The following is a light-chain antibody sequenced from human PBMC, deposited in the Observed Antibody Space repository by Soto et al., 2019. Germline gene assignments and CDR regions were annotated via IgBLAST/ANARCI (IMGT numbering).Light chain of an antibody. J-gene: IGKJ4*01. Sequence: DVVMTQSPLSLPVTLGQPAAISCKSSQSLVYSDGNTFLTWFQQRPGQSPRRLIYKVSNRDSGVPDRFSGSGSGPDFTLKISRVEAEDVGIYYCMQGTHWPLTFGGGTKVEIK. V-gene: IGKV2-30*01. CDR2: KVS. CDR3: MQGTHWPLT. CDR1: QSLVYSDGNTF.